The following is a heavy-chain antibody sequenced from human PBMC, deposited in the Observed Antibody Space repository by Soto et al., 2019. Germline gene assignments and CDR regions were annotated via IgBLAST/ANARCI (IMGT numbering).Heavy chain of an antibody. J-gene: IGHJ5*02. D-gene: IGHD3-16*01. CDR1: GYTFTSYA. V-gene: IGHV1-3*01. Sequence: VASVKVSCKASGYTFTSYAMHWVRQAPGQRLEWMGWINAGNGNTKYSQKFQGRVTITRDTSASTAYMELSSLRSEDTAVYYCARFWGGQQNWFDPWGQGTLVTVSS. CDR3: ARFWGGQQNWFDP. CDR2: INAGNGNT.